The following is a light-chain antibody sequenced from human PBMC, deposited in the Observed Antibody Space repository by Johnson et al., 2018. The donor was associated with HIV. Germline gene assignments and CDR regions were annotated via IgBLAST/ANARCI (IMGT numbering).Light chain of an antibody. V-gene: IGLV1-51*01. CDR1: SSNIGNND. J-gene: IGLJ1*01. Sequence: QSVLTQPPSVSAAPGQKVTISCSGSSSNIGNNDVSWYQQFPGTAPKLLIFDNNKRPSGIPDRFSASKSGTSATLGITGLQTGDEADYYCGTWDSSLNAYVFGTGTKFTVL. CDR2: DNN. CDR3: GTWDSSLNAYV.